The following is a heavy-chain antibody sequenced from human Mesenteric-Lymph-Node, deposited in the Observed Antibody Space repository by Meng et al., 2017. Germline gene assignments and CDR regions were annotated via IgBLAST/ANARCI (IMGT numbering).Heavy chain of an antibody. CDR1: GYTFTSYA. D-gene: IGHD3-3*01. CDR3: ARSQSDSRAYYDFWSGYYPYYYYYYGMDV. CDR2: INAGNGNT. Sequence: ASVKVSCKASGYTFTSYAMHWVRQAPGQRLEWMGWINAGNGNTKYSQKFQGRVTMTRNTSISTAYMELSSLRSEDTAVYYCARSQSDSRAYYDFWSGYYPYYYYYYGMDVWGQGTTVTVSS. V-gene: IGHV1-3*01. J-gene: IGHJ6*02.